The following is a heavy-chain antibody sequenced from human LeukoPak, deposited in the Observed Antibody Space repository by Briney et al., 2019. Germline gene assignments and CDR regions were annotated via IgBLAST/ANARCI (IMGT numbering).Heavy chain of an antibody. CDR1: GYTFTGYY. Sequence: ASVKVSCKASGYTFTGYYMHWVRQAPGQGLEWMGWISPNSGGTNYAQKFQGRVTMTRDTSISTAYMELSRLRSDDTAVYYCASHLIAARGVDYWGQGTLVTVSS. D-gene: IGHD6-6*01. J-gene: IGHJ4*02. CDR3: ASHLIAARGVDY. CDR2: ISPNSGGT. V-gene: IGHV1-2*02.